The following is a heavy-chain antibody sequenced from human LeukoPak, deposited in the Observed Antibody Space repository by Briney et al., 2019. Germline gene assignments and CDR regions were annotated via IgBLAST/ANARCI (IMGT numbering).Heavy chain of an antibody. D-gene: IGHD4-17*01. CDR2: INYSGST. J-gene: IGHJ4*02. CDR3: AREGRQDYVYFDH. V-gene: IGHV4-59*01. Sequence: PSETLSLTCTVYGCSISSYYWSWIRQAPGKGLEWSGYINYSGSTNYNPSLKSRVTMSVDTSKNQFSLKLSSVTAADTAMYYCAREGRQDYVYFDHWGQGSLVTVSS. CDR1: GCSISSYY.